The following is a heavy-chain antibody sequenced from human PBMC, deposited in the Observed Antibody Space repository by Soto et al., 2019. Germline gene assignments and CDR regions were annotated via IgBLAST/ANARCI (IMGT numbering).Heavy chain of an antibody. D-gene: IGHD4-17*01. J-gene: IGHJ3*02. CDR3: ARDRTHGGFRAFDI. CDR2: IWYDGSNK. CDR1: GFTFSSYG. V-gene: IGHV3-33*01. Sequence: GGSLRLSCAASGFTFSSYGMHWVRQAPGKGLEWVAVIWYDGSNKYYADSVKGRFTISRDNSKNTLYLQMNSLRAEDTAVYYCARDRTHGGFRAFDIWGQGTMVTVSS.